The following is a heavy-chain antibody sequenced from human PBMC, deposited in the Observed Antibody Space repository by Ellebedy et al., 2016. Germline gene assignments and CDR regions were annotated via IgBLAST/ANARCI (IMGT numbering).Heavy chain of an antibody. CDR2: IKSTTDGGTT. V-gene: IGHV3-15*01. D-gene: IGHD2-21*02. CDR1: GFTFSNAW. CDR3: STKNEGYCGGDCHSYVY. Sequence: GGSLRLSXAASGFTFSNAWMSWVRQAPGKGLEWVGRIKSTTDGGTTVYGAPVKGRFTISRDDSKNTLYLQMNSLKTEDTAVYYCSTKNEGYCGGDCHSYVYWGQGTLVTVSA. J-gene: IGHJ4*02.